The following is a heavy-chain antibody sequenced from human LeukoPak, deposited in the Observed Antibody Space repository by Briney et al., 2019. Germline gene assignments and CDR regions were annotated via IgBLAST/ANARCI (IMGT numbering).Heavy chain of an antibody. Sequence: RSGGSLRLSCAASGFTFSSYGMHWVRQAPGKGLEWVADISYDGSNKYYADSVKGRFTISRDNSKNTQYLQLDSLTAEDTAVYYCAKEVRNYYFDYWGQGTLVTVSS. CDR1: GFTFSSYG. V-gene: IGHV3-30*18. J-gene: IGHJ4*02. CDR3: AKEVRNYYFDY. CDR2: ISYDGSNK. D-gene: IGHD3-10*01.